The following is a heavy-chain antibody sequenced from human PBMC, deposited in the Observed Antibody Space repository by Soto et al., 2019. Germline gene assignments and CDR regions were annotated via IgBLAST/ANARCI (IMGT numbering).Heavy chain of an antibody. CDR3: AKGAIANDGIWLMDS. D-gene: IGHD3-16*01. CDR1: GFMFSDYA. CDR2: LLRPGRST. Sequence: LRLSCAASGFMFSDYAMTWARQAPGKELEWVSGLLRPGRSTYYADSVKGRFTISGDTSANTVYLQMDSLRAEDTAVYYCAKGAIANDGIWLMDSWGQGTVVTVSS. V-gene: IGHV3-23*01. J-gene: IGHJ5*02.